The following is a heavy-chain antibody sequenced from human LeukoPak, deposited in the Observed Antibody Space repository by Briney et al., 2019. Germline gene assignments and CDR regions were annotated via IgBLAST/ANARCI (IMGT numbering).Heavy chain of an antibody. Sequence: PSETLSLTCAVSGGSISSGGYSWSWIRQPPGKGLEWLGYIYHSGSTYYNPSLKSRVTISVDRSKNQFSLKLSSVTAADTAVYYCARLVAATGNFDYWGQGTLVTVSS. CDR3: ARLVAATGNFDY. V-gene: IGHV4-30-2*01. CDR1: GGSISSGGYS. CDR2: IYHSGST. D-gene: IGHD6-13*01. J-gene: IGHJ4*02.